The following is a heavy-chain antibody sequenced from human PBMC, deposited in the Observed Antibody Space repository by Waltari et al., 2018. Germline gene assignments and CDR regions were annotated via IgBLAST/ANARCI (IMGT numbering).Heavy chain of an antibody. D-gene: IGHD5-12*01. CDR1: GYSINNGYY. CDR3: ARLDRYSDYNWFDP. J-gene: IGHJ5*02. CDR2: IYHSGGT. Sequence: QVQLQESGPGLVKPSETLSLTCTVSGYSINNGYYWGWIRQPPGKGLEWIGTIYHSGGTKYNPSLMSRVTISVDTSKNQFSLKLTSVTAADAAVYYCARLDRYSDYNWFDPWGQGTLVTVSS. V-gene: IGHV4-38-2*02.